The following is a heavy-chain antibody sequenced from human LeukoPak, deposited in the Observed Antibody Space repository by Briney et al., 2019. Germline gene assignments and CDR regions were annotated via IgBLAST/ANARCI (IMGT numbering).Heavy chain of an antibody. CDR3: GTLLSNAAFDY. J-gene: IGHJ4*02. D-gene: IGHD6-25*01. CDR1: GYTFTGYY. CDR2: INPNSGDT. Sequence: ASVKVSCKAFGYTFTGYYMHWVRQAPGQGLEWMGWINPNSGDTKYAQKFQGGVTMTRDTSISTAYMELNRLRSDDTAVYYCGTLLSNAAFDYWGQGSPVTVSS. V-gene: IGHV1-2*02.